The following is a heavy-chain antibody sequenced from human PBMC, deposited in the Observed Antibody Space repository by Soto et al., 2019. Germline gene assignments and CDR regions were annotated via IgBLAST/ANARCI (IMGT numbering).Heavy chain of an antibody. CDR3: AQDVTLGFNLSDP. V-gene: IGHV3-23*01. Sequence: GGSLRLSCAASGCTCGSYGRSWVRQAPGKGLEWVSAISGSGGSTYYADSVKGRFTISRDNSKNTLYLQMNSLRAEDTAVYYCAQDVTLGFNLSDPWGQGTLVTVSS. J-gene: IGHJ5*02. D-gene: IGHD2-21*02. CDR2: ISGSGGST. CDR1: GCTCGSYG.